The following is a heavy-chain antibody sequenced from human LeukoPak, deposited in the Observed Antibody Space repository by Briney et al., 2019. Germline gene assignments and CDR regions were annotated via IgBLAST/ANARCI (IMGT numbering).Heavy chain of an antibody. CDR1: GGSISSYY. D-gene: IGHD3-10*01. Sequence: SETLSLTCTVSGGSISSYYWSWIRQPAGTALEGIGRIYTSGTITYNPSLKSRVTMSVDTSKNQFSLKLSSVTAADTAVYYCARGGYYGSGNDFRFDPWGQGTLVTVSS. CDR2: IYTSGTI. V-gene: IGHV4-4*07. J-gene: IGHJ5*02. CDR3: ARGGYYGSGNDFRFDP.